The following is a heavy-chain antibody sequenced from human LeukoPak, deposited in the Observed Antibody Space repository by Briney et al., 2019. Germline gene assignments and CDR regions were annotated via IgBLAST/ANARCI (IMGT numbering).Heavy chain of an antibody. CDR1: GFTVSGNY. CDR3: ASVFDS. Sequence: GGSLRLSCAVSGFTVSGNYMSWVRQAPGKGLVWVSGINHDGTGTYYADSVKGRFTISRDNAKDTLYLQMNSLSADDTAVYYCASVFDSWGQGFLVTVSS. CDR2: INHDGTGT. V-gene: IGHV3-74*01. J-gene: IGHJ4*02.